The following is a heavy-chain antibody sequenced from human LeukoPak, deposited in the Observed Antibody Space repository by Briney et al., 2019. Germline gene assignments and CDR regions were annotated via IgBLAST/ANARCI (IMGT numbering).Heavy chain of an antibody. J-gene: IGHJ5*02. CDR2: MNPNSGNT. CDR3: ARGRPYDFWSGYQDNWFDP. D-gene: IGHD3-3*01. Sequence: GASVKVSCKASGYTFTSYDINWVRQAPGQGLEWMGWMNPNSGNTGYAQKFQGRVTMTRNTSISTAYMELSSLRSEDTAVYYCARGRPYDFWSGYQDNWFDPWGQGTLVTVSS. CDR1: GYTFTSYD. V-gene: IGHV1-8*01.